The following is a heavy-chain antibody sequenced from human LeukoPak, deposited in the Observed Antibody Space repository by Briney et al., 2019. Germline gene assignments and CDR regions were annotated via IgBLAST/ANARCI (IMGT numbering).Heavy chain of an antibody. CDR1: GFIFSNYW. J-gene: IGHJ4*02. CDR3: ARIGYSSSSEDY. CDR2: INQDGGVK. D-gene: IGHD6-6*01. V-gene: IGHV3-7*01. Sequence: GGSLRLSCAASGFIFSNYWMSWVRQAPGKGLEWVANINQDGGVKYYADSVKGRFTVSRDNTKNSVYLQMNSLRAEDTAVYFCARIGYSSSSEDYWGQGTLVTVSS.